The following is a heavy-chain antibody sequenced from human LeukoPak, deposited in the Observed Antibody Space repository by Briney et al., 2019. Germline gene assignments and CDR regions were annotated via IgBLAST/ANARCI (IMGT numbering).Heavy chain of an antibody. CDR3: AKASLRYFDWFSDY. CDR1: GFXFSSYA. J-gene: IGHJ4*02. CDR2: ISYDGSNK. Sequence: GGSLRLSCAASGFXFSSYAMHWVRQAPGKGLEWVAVISYDGSNKYYADSVKGRFTISRDNSRNTLHLQMNSLRAEDTALYSCAKASLRYFDWFSDYWGQGTLVTVSS. D-gene: IGHD3-9*01. V-gene: IGHV3-30*18.